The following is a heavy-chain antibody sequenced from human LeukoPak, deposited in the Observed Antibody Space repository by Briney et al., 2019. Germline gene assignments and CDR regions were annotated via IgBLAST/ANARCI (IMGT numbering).Heavy chain of an antibody. CDR2: INPSGGST. J-gene: IGHJ3*02. Sequence: GASVKVSCKASGYTFTSYYMHWVRQAPGQGLEWMGIINPSGGSTSYAQKFQGRVTMTRDTSTSTVYMEPSSLRSEDTAVYYCAGCPYGSGSYYNGDDAFDIWGQGTMVTVSS. V-gene: IGHV1-46*01. CDR3: AGCPYGSGSYYNGDDAFDI. CDR1: GYTFTSYY. D-gene: IGHD3-10*01.